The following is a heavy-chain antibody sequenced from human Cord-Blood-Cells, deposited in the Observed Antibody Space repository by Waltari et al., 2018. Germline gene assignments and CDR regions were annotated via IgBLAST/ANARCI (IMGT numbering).Heavy chain of an antibody. Sequence: EVQLVESGGGLVKPGGSLRLSCAASGFTFSSYSMNWVRQAPGKGVEGVSSISSSSSYIYYADSGKGRFTISRDNAKNSLYLQMNSLRAEDTAVYYCARADDYVWGSYRYTFDIWGQGTMVTVSS. V-gene: IGHV3-21*01. CDR2: ISSSSSYI. D-gene: IGHD3-16*02. CDR3: ARADDYVWGSYRYTFDI. CDR1: GFTFSSYS. J-gene: IGHJ3*02.